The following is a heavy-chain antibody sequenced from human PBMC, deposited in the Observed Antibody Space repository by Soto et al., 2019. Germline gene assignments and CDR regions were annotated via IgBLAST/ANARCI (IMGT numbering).Heavy chain of an antibody. D-gene: IGHD6-6*01. Sequence: QVQLVESGGGVVQPGKSLRLSCAASGFTFSSYAMHWARQAPGKGLEWVTVISIRGGDEYYAESVRGRFTISRDESKNTLYLQMDRLRVEDTAVYYCARGTIVARQHLDYWGQGTLVTVSS. CDR2: ISIRGGDE. J-gene: IGHJ4*02. V-gene: IGHV3-30*03. CDR3: ARGTIVARQHLDY. CDR1: GFTFSSYA.